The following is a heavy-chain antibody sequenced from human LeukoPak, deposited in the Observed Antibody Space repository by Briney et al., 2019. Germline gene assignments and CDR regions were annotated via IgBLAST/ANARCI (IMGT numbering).Heavy chain of an antibody. Sequence: PGGSLRLSCAASRFPFSTYSMNWVRQARGKGLEWVSSVTSNSNYIFYSDSVKGRFTISRDNAKNSLYLQMSSLRAEDTAMYYCATLSTLGGYWGQGTLVTVSS. V-gene: IGHV3-21*01. CDR2: VTSNSNYI. J-gene: IGHJ4*02. CDR3: ATLSTLGGY. D-gene: IGHD3-16*01. CDR1: RFPFSTYS.